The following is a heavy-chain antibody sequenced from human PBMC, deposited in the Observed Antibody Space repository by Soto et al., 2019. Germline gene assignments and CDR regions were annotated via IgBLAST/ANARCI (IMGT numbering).Heavy chain of an antibody. J-gene: IGHJ5*02. V-gene: IGHV3-30*18. Sequence: QVPLVESGGGVVQPGRSLRLSCAASGFTFSSYGMHWVRQAPGKGLEWVAVISYDGSNKYYADSVKGRFTISRDNSKNTLYLQMNSLRAEDTAVYYCAKDRRVGATRNWFDPWGQGTLVTVSS. CDR1: GFTFSSYG. D-gene: IGHD1-26*01. CDR3: AKDRRVGATRNWFDP. CDR2: ISYDGSNK.